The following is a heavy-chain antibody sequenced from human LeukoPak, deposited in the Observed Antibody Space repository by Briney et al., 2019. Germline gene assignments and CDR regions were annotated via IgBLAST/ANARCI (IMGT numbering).Heavy chain of an antibody. CDR1: GFTFSSYS. V-gene: IGHV3-48*01. CDR3: ARVSGLTMVRGVISQAFDY. Sequence: PGGSLRLSCAASGFTFSSYSMNWVRQAPGKGLEWVSYTSSSSSTIYYADSVKGRFTISRDNAKNSLYLQMNSLRAEDTAVYYCARVSGLTMVRGVISQAFDYWGQGTLVTVSS. CDR2: TSSSSSTI. J-gene: IGHJ4*02. D-gene: IGHD3-10*01.